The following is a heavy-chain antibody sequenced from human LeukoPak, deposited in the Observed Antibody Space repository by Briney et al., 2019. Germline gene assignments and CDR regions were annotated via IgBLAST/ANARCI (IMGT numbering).Heavy chain of an antibody. CDR3: ARVRDSSGYHDAFDI. V-gene: IGHV3-30-3*01. Sequence: PGGSLRLSCAASGFTFSTYAMHWVRQAPGKGLEWVAVISSDGINKYYADSVKGRFTISRDNSKNTLYLQMNSLRAEDTAVYYCARVRDSSGYHDAFDIWGQGTMVTVSS. D-gene: IGHD3-22*01. CDR1: GFTFSTYA. J-gene: IGHJ3*02. CDR2: ISSDGINK.